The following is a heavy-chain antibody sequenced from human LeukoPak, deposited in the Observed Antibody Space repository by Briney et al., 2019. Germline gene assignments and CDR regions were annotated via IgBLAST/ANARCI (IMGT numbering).Heavy chain of an antibody. J-gene: IGHJ2*01. V-gene: IGHV4-34*01. Sequence: PSETLSLTCDVYGGSLSGFYWSWIRQSPGKGLEWIAEITNTGSTRYNPSLKSRVTISRDTSKNQFSLQMTSVTAADTAVYYCAGAVVATPMGFWYFDVWGRGTLVTISS. CDR3: AGAVVATPMGFWYFDV. CDR1: GGSLSGFY. CDR2: ITNTGST. D-gene: IGHD3-22*01.